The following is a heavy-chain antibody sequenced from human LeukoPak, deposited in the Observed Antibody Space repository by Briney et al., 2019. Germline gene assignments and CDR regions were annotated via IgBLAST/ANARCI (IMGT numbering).Heavy chain of an antibody. CDR1: GFTFSSYS. D-gene: IGHD5-18*01. V-gene: IGHV3-21*01. Sequence: GGSLRLSCAASGFTFSSYSVSWVRQAPGKGLEWVSSISSSSSYIYYADSVKGRFTISRDNAKNSLYLQMNSLRAEDTAVYYCARDVDTAIPPGLYYWGQGTLVTVSS. J-gene: IGHJ4*02. CDR3: ARDVDTAIPPGLYY. CDR2: ISSSSSYI.